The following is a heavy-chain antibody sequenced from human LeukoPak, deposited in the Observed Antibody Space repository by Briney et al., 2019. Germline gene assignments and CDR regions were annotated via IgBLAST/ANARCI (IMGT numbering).Heavy chain of an antibody. CDR2: ISYDGSNK. D-gene: IGHD2-2*01. CDR3: ATAGSTGEDNWFDP. J-gene: IGHJ5*02. V-gene: IGHV3-30*03. Sequence: PGGSLRLFCAASGFTFSSYGMHWVRQAPGKGLEWVAVISYDGSNKYYADSVKGRFTISRDNSKNTLYLQMNSLRAEDTAVYYCATAGSTGEDNWFDPWGQGTLVTVSS. CDR1: GFTFSSYG.